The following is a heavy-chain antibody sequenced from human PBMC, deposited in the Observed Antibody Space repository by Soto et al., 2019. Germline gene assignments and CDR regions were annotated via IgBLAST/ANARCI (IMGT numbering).Heavy chain of an antibody. CDR2: INHSGST. D-gene: IGHD3-10*01. J-gene: IGHJ5*02. V-gene: IGHV4-34*01. CDR1: GGSFSGYY. CDR3: ARAMGYYYGSGSYRWFDP. Sequence: PSETLSLTCAVYGGSFSGYYWSWIRQPPGKGLEWIGEINHSGSTNYNPSLKSRVTISVDTSKNQFSLKLSSVTAADTAVYYCARAMGYYYGSGSYRWFDPWGQGTLVTVSS.